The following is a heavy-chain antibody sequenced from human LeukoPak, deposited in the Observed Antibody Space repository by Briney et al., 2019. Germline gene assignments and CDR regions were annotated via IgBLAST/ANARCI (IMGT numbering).Heavy chain of an antibody. Sequence: ASVKVSCKASGGTFSSYAISWVRQAPGQGLEWMGRIIPILGIANYARKFQGRVTITADKSTSTAYMELSSLRSEDTAVYYCARGSVAAAFSPADYWGQGTLVTVSS. D-gene: IGHD6-13*01. V-gene: IGHV1-69*04. J-gene: IGHJ4*02. CDR2: IIPILGIA. CDR3: ARGSVAAAFSPADY. CDR1: GGTFSSYA.